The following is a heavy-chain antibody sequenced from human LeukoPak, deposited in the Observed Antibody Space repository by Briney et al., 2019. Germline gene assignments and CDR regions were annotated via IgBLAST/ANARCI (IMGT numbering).Heavy chain of an antibody. CDR2: IYPGDSNT. V-gene: IGHV5-51*01. J-gene: IGHJ4*02. CDR1: GYSFTSNW. Sequence: GESLKISCKGSGYSFTSNWIGWVRQMPGKGLEWMGIIYPGDSNTGYSPSFQGQVTISVDKSISTAYLQWSSLKASDTAMYYCARFSPTWGTITYFDFWGQGTLVTVSS. CDR3: ARFSPTWGTITYFDF. D-gene: IGHD3-16*01.